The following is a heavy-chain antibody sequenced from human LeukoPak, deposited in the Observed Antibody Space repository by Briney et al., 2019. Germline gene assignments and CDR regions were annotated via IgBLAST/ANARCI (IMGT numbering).Heavy chain of an antibody. J-gene: IGHJ4*02. V-gene: IGHV3-74*01. CDR3: ARGIAARPDN. CDR1: GFTFSSYW. D-gene: IGHD6-6*01. Sequence: PGGSLRLPCAASGFTFSSYWMHWVRQAPGKGLVWVSRINSDGSSTSYADSVKGRFTISKDNAKNTLYLQMNSLRAEDMAVYYCARGIAARPDNWGQGTLVTVSS. CDR2: INSDGSST.